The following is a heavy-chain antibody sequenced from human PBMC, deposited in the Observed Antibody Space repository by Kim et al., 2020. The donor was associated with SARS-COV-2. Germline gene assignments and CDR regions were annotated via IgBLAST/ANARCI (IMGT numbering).Heavy chain of an antibody. CDR2: ISGSGGST. J-gene: IGHJ4*02. CDR3: AKPDYGDYWTGSFDY. CDR1: GFTFSSYA. V-gene: IGHV3-23*01. D-gene: IGHD4-17*01. Sequence: GGSLRLSCAASGFTFSSYAMSWVRQAPGKGLEWVSAISGSGGSTYYADSVKGRFTISRDNSKNTLYLQMNSLRAEDTAVYYCAKPDYGDYWTGSFDYWGQGTLVTVSS.